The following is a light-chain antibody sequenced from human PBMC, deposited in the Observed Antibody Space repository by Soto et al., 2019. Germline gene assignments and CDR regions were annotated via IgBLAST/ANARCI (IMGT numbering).Light chain of an antibody. CDR2: AAS. CDR3: RHYYTHPWT. V-gene: IGKV1-8*01. Sequence: AIRMTQSPSSLSASTGDRVTITCRASQGVSSSLAWYQQKPGEAPKLLIFAASTLQSGVPSRFSGSGSGTDFTLTISFLQSDDFAPYYCRHYYTHPWTFGQGTKVEVK. CDR1: QGVSSS. J-gene: IGKJ1*01.